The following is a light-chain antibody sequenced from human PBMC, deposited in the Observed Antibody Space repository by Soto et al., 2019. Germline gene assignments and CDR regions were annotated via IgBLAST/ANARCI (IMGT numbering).Light chain of an antibody. CDR3: QQRSNWPPGYT. Sequence: EIVLTQSPATLSLSPGERATLSCRASQSVSSYLAWYQQKPGQAPRLLIYDASNRATGIPARFSGSGSGTDFTLTISSLEPEDFAVYYCQQRSNWPPGYTFGQGTKLESK. J-gene: IGKJ2*01. V-gene: IGKV3-11*01. CDR2: DAS. CDR1: QSVSSY.